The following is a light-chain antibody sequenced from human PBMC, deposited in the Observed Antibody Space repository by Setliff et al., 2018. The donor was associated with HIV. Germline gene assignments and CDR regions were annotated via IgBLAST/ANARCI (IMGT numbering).Light chain of an antibody. V-gene: IGLV1-40*01. J-gene: IGLJ1*01. CDR3: QSYDESLSGSYV. CDR1: NSNIGAGYD. CDR2: GDT. Sequence: QSVLTQPPSVSGTPGQRVTISCTGSNSNIGAGYDVHWYQQLPGTAPKLLIYGDTNRPSGVPDRFSGSKSGTSASLGITGLQAEDEADYYCQSYDESLSGSYVFGTGTKATV.